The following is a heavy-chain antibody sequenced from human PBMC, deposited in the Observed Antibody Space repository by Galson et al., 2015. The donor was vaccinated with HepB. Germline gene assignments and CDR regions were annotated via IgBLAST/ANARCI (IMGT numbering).Heavy chain of an antibody. D-gene: IGHD1-20*01. CDR1: GFTFSSYA. CDR3: ARALLTGTTERFDY. CDR2: ISYDGSNK. V-gene: IGHV3-30*04. J-gene: IGHJ4*02. Sequence: SLRLSCAASGFTFSSYAMYWVRQAPGKGLEWVAVISYDGSNKCCADSVKGRFTISRDNSKNTLYLQMNSLRAEDMAVYYCARALLTGTTERFDYWGQGTLVTVSS.